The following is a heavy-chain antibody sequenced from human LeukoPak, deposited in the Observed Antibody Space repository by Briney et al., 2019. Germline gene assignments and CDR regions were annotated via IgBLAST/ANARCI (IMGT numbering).Heavy chain of an antibody. V-gene: IGHV5-51*01. J-gene: IGHJ6*02. CDR1: GYSFTSYW. D-gene: IGHD3-9*01. CDR2: IYPGGSDT. Sequence: GESLKISCKGSGYSFTSYWIGWVRQMPGKGLEWMGIIYPGGSDTRYSPSFQGQVTISADKSISTAYLQWSSLKASDTAMYYCARGARFDWFYYYGMDVWGQGTTVTVSS. CDR3: ARGARFDWFYYYGMDV.